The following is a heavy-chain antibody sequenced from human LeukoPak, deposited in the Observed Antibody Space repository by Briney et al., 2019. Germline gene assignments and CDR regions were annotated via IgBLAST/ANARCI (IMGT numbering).Heavy chain of an antibody. CDR2: IYYSGST. CDR3: ALEGEHYYFDY. J-gene: IGHJ4*02. D-gene: IGHD3-16*01. Sequence: SETLSLTCTVSGGSLSNGSYYLGWIRQPPGKGLEWIGSIYYSGSTYYNPSLKSRVTISVHTSKNQFSLKLSSVPAADTAVYYCALEGEHYYFDYWGQGTLVTVSS. CDR1: GGSLSNGSYY. V-gene: IGHV4-39*07.